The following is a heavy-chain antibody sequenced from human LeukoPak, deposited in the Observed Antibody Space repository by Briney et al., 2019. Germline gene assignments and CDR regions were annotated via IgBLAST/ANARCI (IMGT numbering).Heavy chain of an antibody. V-gene: IGHV4-59*08. J-gene: IGHJ4*02. Sequence: PSETLSLTCTVSGGSISSYYWSWIRQPPGKGLEWIGYIYYSRSTSYNPSLRSRVTVSADTSKNQFSLKLSSVTAADTAVYFCARHAGITVPGDYFDHWGQGTLVTVSS. CDR2: IYYSRST. CDR3: ARHAGITVPGDYFDH. D-gene: IGHD6-13*01. CDR1: GGSISSYY.